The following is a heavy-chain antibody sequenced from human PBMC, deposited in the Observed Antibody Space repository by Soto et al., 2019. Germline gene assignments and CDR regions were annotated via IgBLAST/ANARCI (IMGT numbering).Heavy chain of an antibody. V-gene: IGHV1-8*01. D-gene: IGHD3-10*01. CDR1: GYTFTSYD. CDR3: ASGEVLWVGELLR. CDR2: MNPNSGNT. J-gene: IGHJ4*02. Sequence: QVQLVQSGGELKKPGASVKVSCKSSGYTFTSYDINWVRKATGQGLVRTGWMNPNSGNTGYAEKFQGRVTMTRNTSISTAYMELSSLRSEDTAVYYCASGEVLWVGELLRWGQGTLVTVSS.